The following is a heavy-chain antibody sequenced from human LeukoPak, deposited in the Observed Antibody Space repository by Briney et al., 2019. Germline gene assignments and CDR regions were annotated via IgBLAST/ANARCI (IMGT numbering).Heavy chain of an antibody. V-gene: IGHV3-7*01. Sequence: PGRSLRLSCAASGFTFSSYAMHWVRQAPGKGLEWVANIKQDGSEKYYVDSVKGRFTISRDNAKNSLYLQMNSLRAEDTAVYYCARDGHSSSGMDVWGKGTTVTVSS. CDR3: ARDGHSSSGMDV. CDR1: GFTFSSYA. D-gene: IGHD6-6*01. J-gene: IGHJ6*04. CDR2: IKQDGSEK.